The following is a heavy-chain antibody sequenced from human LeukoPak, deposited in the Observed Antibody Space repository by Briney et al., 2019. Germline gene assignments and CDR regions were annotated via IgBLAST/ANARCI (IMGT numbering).Heavy chain of an antibody. V-gene: IGHV3-48*01. J-gene: IGHJ3*02. Sequence: GGSLRLSCAASEFTFSSYSMNWVGQAPGKGLEWVPYISSSSSTIYYADSVKGRFSISRDNAKNSLYLQMNSLRAEDTAVYYCARGGSYYNEAFDIWGQGTMVTVSS. CDR1: EFTFSSYS. CDR3: ARGGSYYNEAFDI. CDR2: ISSSSSTI. D-gene: IGHD1-26*01.